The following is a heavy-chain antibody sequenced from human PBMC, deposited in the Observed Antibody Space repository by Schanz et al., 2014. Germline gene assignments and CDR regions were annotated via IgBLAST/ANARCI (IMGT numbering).Heavy chain of an antibody. V-gene: IGHV3-33*08. Sequence: QAQLVESGGGVVQPGRSLRLSCAASGFAFRSYAMHWVRQAPGKGLEWAALIWYDGSNKYYAESVKGRFTISRDNAKNSLYLQMNSLRAEDTGVYYCARGREVVAKIFDVWGQGTMVTVSS. D-gene: IGHD3-22*01. CDR1: GFAFRSYA. CDR2: IWYDGSNK. CDR3: ARGREVVAKIFDV. J-gene: IGHJ3*01.